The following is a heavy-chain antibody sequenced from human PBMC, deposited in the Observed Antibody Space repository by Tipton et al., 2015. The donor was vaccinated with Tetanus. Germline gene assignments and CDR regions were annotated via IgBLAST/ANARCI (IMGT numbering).Heavy chain of an antibody. Sequence: TLSLTCTVSGGSISSGDYYWSWIRQPPGKGLEWIGYIYYSGSTYYNPSLKSRVTISVDTSKNQFSLKLSSVTAADTAVYYCAREGNGYYGSGSRGTPDYWGQGTLVTVSS. J-gene: IGHJ4*02. CDR3: AREGNGYYGSGSRGTPDY. D-gene: IGHD3-10*01. V-gene: IGHV4-30-4*01. CDR1: GGSISSGDYY. CDR2: IYYSGST.